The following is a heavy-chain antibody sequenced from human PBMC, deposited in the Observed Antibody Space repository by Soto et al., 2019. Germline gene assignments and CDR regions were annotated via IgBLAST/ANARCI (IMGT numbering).Heavy chain of an antibody. CDR2: ISYSGST. V-gene: IGHV4-30-4*01. Sequence: QVQLQESGPGLVKPSQTLSLTCTVSGGSISSGNYYWSWIRQPPGKGLEWIGFISYSGSTYYNASPMSPLTISVAPSTTQFSLNLSFVPAPATAVYYCATMGTSATGLYSFDYWGQGTLVTVSS. CDR3: ATMGTSATGLYSFDY. J-gene: IGHJ4*02. D-gene: IGHD3-9*01. CDR1: GGSISSGNYY.